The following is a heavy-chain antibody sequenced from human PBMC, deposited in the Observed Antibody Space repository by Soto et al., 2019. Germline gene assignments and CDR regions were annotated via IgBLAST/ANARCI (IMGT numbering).Heavy chain of an antibody. J-gene: IGHJ6*03. CDR3: AKGLRYFDPLDCYYYMDV. CDR1: GFTFSSYA. D-gene: IGHD3-9*01. CDR2: ISGSGGST. V-gene: IGHV3-23*01. Sequence: GGSLRLSYAASGFTFSSYAMSWVRQAPGKGLEWVSAISGSGGSTYYADSVKGRFTISRDNSKNTLYLQMNSLRAEDTAVYYCAKGLRYFDPLDCYYYMDVWGKGTTVTVSS.